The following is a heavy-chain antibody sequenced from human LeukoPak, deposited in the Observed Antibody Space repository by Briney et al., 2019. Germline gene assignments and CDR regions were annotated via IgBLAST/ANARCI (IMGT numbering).Heavy chain of an antibody. Sequence: GGSLRLSCAASGFTFSSYGMHWVRQAPGKGLEWVAFIRYDGSNKYYADSVKGRFTISRDNSKNTLYLQMNSLRAEDTAVYYCAKDAYYYGSGSYLGYFDYWGQGTLVTVSS. CDR3: AKDAYYYGSGSYLGYFDY. V-gene: IGHV3-30*02. D-gene: IGHD3-10*01. J-gene: IGHJ4*02. CDR1: GFTFSSYG. CDR2: IRYDGSNK.